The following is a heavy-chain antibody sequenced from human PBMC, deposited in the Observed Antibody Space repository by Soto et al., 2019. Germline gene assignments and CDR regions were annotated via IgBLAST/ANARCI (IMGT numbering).Heavy chain of an antibody. V-gene: IGHV3-49*04. D-gene: IGHD2-21*01. CDR1: GFTFGDYA. CDR2: IRTKAYGGTT. J-gene: IGHJ6*02. CDR3: NRVFIAFYRPSNAMDV. Sequence: GPLRLCCTASGFTFGDYAMNWVRQAPGKGLEWVGFIRTKAYGGTTEYAASVRGRFTISRDDSKSIAYLQMNSLKTEDTAVYHCNRVFIAFYRPSNAMDVWGQGTTVTVSS.